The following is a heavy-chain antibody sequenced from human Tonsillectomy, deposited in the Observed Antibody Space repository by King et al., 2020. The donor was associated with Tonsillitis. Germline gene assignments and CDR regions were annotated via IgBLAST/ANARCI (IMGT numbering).Heavy chain of an antibody. V-gene: IGHV3-30-3*01. J-gene: IGHJ3*02. CDR3: ARDLSGRYSDAFDI. CDR2: ISYDGSNK. Sequence: VQLVESGGGVVQPGRSLRLSCAASGFTFSSYAMHWVRQAPGKGLEWVAVISYDGSNKYYADSVKGRFTISRDNSKNTLYLQMNSLRAEDTAVYYCARDLSGRYSDAFDIWGQGTMVTVSS. D-gene: IGHD3-9*01. CDR1: GFTFSSYA.